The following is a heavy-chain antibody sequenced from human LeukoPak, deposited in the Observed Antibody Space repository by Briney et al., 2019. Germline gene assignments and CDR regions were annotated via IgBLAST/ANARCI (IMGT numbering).Heavy chain of an antibody. D-gene: IGHD3-3*01. CDR2: IHSRGTT. V-gene: IGHV4-39*01. CDR1: GGSISSTSYY. CDR3: ARHSDSTIFGVVMKTPIDY. Sequence: PSETLSSTCTVSGGSISSTSYYWAWVRQPPRKGLEWIVTIHSRGTTYYNPSLKSRVTIFVATSKNQFSLKLTSVTAADTAVYYCARHSDSTIFGVVMKTPIDYWGQGTLVTVSS. J-gene: IGHJ4*02.